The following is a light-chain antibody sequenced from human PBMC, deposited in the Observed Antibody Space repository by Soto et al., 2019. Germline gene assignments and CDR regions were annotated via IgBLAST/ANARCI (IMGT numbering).Light chain of an antibody. Sequence: EIVLTQSPATLSLSPGERATLSCRASQSVSTYLAWYQQKPGQAPRLLIYGASSRATGIPNRFSVSGSGTDFTLTITKLEPGDSAVYYCHQFGHSPLTFGGGTKVDIK. CDR1: QSVSTY. J-gene: IGKJ4*01. CDR2: GAS. CDR3: HQFGHSPLT. V-gene: IGKV3-20*01.